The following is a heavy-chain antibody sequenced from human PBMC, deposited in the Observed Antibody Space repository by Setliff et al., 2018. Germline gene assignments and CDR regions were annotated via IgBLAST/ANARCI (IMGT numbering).Heavy chain of an antibody. J-gene: IGHJ4*02. V-gene: IGHV4-34*01. Sequence: PSETQSLTCAVYGGSFSGYYWSWIRQPPGKGLEWIGEINHSGSTNYNPSLKSRVTISVDTSKNQFSLKLSSVTAADTAVYYCARGGYSRGPPVYYFDYWGQGTLVTVSS. CDR1: GGSFSGYY. CDR3: ARGGYSRGPPVYYFDY. D-gene: IGHD5-12*01. CDR2: INHSGST.